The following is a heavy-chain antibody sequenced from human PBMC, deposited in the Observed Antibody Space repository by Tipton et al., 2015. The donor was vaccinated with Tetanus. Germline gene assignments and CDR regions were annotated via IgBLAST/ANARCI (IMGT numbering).Heavy chain of an antibody. V-gene: IGHV4-30-4*01. CDR2: IYYSGST. D-gene: IGHD3-10*01. CDR3: ARDRGVRGGYYYYHGMDV. CDR1: GDSISGGDYY. Sequence: TLSLTCTVSGDSISGGDYYWSWIRQPPGKGLEWIGFIYYSGSTYYNPSLKSRVTISVDTSQKQISLKVNSVTAADTAVYYCARDRGVRGGYYYYHGMDVWGQGTTVTVSS. J-gene: IGHJ6*02.